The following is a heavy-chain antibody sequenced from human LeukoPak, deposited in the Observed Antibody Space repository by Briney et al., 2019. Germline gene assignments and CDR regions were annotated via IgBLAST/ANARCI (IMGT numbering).Heavy chain of an antibody. D-gene: IGHD4-17*01. Sequence: KASETLSLTCAVSGYSISSGYYWGWIRQPPGEGLEWIGSIYHSGSTYYNPSLKSRVTISVDTSKNQFSLKLSSVTAADTAVYYCARQWHGDPTFFDYWGQGTLVTVSS. CDR3: ARQWHGDPTFFDY. CDR2: IYHSGST. CDR1: GYSISSGYY. V-gene: IGHV4-38-2*01. J-gene: IGHJ4*02.